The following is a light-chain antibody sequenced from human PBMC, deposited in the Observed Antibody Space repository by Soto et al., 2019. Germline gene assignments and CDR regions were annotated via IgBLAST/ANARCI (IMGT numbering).Light chain of an antibody. CDR2: AAS. CDR3: QQYNSFSLT. Sequence: AIQVTQSPPSLSASVGDRVTITCRASQGYRSDLGWYQQKPGKATKLLIYAASNLQTEVPSRFSGSGSGTEFTLTISSLQPDDFATYYCQQYNSFSLTFGGGTKVDIK. CDR1: QGYRSD. V-gene: IGKV1-6*01. J-gene: IGKJ4*01.